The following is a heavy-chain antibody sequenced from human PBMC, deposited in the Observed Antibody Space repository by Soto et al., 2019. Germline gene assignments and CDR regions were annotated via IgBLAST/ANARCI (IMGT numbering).Heavy chain of an antibody. CDR2: MSFDGTDK. CDR1: GFRFSDYG. D-gene: IGHD4-17*01. V-gene: IGHV3-30*18. CDR3: AKDRRDGEYNSVYDF. J-gene: IGHJ4*02. Sequence: QVQLAESGGGVVQPGRSLRLSCIGSGFRFSDYGMHWVRQAPGKGLEWVAMMSFDGTDKYYADSVKGRFIISRDNSKNTLFLQMNSLRAGDTAVYYCAKDRRDGEYNSVYDFWGQGTLVTVSS.